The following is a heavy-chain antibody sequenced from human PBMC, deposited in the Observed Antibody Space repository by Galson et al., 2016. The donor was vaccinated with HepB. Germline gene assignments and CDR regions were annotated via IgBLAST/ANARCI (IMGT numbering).Heavy chain of an antibody. Sequence: SVKVSCTASGDTFTGYYIHWVRQAPGQGLEWMAWLSANSGATNYAQTFQGWVTMTRDTSISTAYMELTSLTSDATAIYYCATSTGYRSGWGAFDIWGQGAMVTVSS. V-gene: IGHV1-2*04. J-gene: IGHJ3*02. CDR3: ATSTGYRSGWGAFDI. CDR1: GDTFTGYY. D-gene: IGHD6-25*01. CDR2: LSANSGAT.